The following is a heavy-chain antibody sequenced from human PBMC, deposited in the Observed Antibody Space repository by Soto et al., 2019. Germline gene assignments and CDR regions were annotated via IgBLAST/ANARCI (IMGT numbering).Heavy chain of an antibody. D-gene: IGHD3-9*01. CDR2: ISAYNGNT. CDR3: AREAMLLRYFDWSYVPSNWFDP. CDR1: GYTFTNFG. J-gene: IGHJ5*02. Sequence: GASVKVSCKTSGYTFTNFGLSWVRQAPGQGLEWMGWISAYNGNTNYAQNFQGRVTMTTDTSTSTAYMELRSLRSDDTAVYYCAREAMLLRYFDWSYVPSNWFDPWGQGTLVTVSS. V-gene: IGHV1-18*01.